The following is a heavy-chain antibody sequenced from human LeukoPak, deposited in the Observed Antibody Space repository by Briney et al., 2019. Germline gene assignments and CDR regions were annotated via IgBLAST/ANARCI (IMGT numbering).Heavy chain of an antibody. CDR1: GYTFNRFS. CDR3: ARDKVIATAGTPNWFDP. J-gene: IGHJ5*02. V-gene: IGHV1-18*01. CDR2: ISAYDGNT. D-gene: IGHD6-13*01. Sequence: GASVKVSCKASGYTFNRFSISWVRQAPGQGLEWLGWISAYDGNTNYAQNVQGRVTMTTDTSTSTAYMELRSLRYDDTAVYYCARDKVIATAGTPNWFDPWGQGTLVTVSS.